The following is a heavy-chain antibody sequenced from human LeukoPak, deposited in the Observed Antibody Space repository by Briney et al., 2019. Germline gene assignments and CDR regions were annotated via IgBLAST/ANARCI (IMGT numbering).Heavy chain of an antibody. J-gene: IGHJ6*03. Sequence: GKSLRLSCAASGFTFSNFGMHWVRQAPGEGLEWVAVTWSDGSDKYYADSVKGRFTISRDNPKYTLFLQMTSLRAEDTAVYYCARTTYYMDVWGKGTTVTVSS. D-gene: IGHD1-14*01. CDR3: ARTTYYMDV. CDR1: GFTFSNFG. V-gene: IGHV3-33*01. CDR2: TWSDGSDK.